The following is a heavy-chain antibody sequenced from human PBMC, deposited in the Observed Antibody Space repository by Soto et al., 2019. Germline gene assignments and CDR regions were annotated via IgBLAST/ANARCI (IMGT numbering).Heavy chain of an antibody. CDR1: GFTFSSYA. V-gene: IGHV3-23*01. Sequence: GGSLRLSCAASGFTFSSYAMSWVRQAPGKGLEWVSAISGSGGSTYYADSVKGRFTISRDNSKNTLYLQMNSLRAEDTAVYYCAKYPVGSPGVYGMDVWGQGTTVTVSS. D-gene: IGHD1-26*01. J-gene: IGHJ6*02. CDR2: ISGSGGST. CDR3: AKYPVGSPGVYGMDV.